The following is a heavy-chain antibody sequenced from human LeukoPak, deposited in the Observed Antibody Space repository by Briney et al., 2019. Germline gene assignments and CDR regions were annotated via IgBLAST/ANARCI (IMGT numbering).Heavy chain of an antibody. CDR3: ARGIAAADIYYFDY. J-gene: IGHJ4*02. CDR2: ISAYNGNT. V-gene: IGHV1-18*01. CDR1: GYTFTSYG. D-gene: IGHD6-13*01. Sequence: ASVKVSRKASGYTFTSYGISWVRQAPGQGLEWMGWISAYNGNTNYAQKLQGRVTMTKDTSTSTAYMELRSLRSDDTAVYYCARGIAAADIYYFDYWGQGTLVTVSS.